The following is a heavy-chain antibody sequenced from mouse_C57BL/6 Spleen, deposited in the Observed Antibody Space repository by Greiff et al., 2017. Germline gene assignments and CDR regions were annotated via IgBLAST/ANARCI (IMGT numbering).Heavy chain of an antibody. J-gene: IGHJ3*01. CDR2: IDPSDSET. D-gene: IGHD3-2*01. CDR3: ARGRIDSPAY. Sequence: VQLQQSGAELVRPGSSVKLSCKASGYTFTSYWMHWVKQRPIQGLEWIGNIDPSDSETHYNQKFKDKATLTVDKSSSTAYIQLSSLTSEASAVYYCARGRIDSPAYWGQGTLVTVSA. CDR1: GYTFTSYW. V-gene: IGHV1-52*01.